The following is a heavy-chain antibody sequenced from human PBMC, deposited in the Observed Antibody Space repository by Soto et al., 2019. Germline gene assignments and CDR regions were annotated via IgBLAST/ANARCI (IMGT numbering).Heavy chain of an antibody. Sequence: EVQLLESGGGLVQPGGSLRLSCAASGFTFSNYAMTWVRQAPGKGLERVSTISGSGSSTYYADSVKGRFTISGDNSKNVVYLKMNGLRAEDTAVYYCAKDLAGIAARPRFHYWGQGAVVAVSS. D-gene: IGHD6-6*01. CDR2: ISGSGSST. J-gene: IGHJ4*02. V-gene: IGHV3-23*01. CDR3: AKDLAGIAARPRFHY. CDR1: GFTFSNYA.